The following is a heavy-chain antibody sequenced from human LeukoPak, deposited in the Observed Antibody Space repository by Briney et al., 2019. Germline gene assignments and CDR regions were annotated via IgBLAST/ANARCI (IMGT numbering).Heavy chain of an antibody. CDR2: IYHSGST. D-gene: IGHD5-12*01. CDR3: ARGGGYASPIGY. V-gene: IGHV4-59*01. Sequence: SETLSLTCTLSGGSISTYYWSWIRRPPGKGLEWIGYIYHSGSTNYNPSLKSRVTISVDTSKNQFSLKLSSVTAADTAVYCCARGGGYASPIGYWGQGALATVSS. CDR1: GGSISTYY. J-gene: IGHJ4*02.